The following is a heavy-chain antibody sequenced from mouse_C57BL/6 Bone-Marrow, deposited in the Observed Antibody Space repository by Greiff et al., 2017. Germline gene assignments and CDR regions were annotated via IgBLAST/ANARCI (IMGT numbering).Heavy chain of an antibody. CDR3: ANYYYGSSYNY. Sequence: QVQLKQPGAELVKPGASVKLSCKASGYTFTSYWMHWVKQRPGQGLEWIGMIHPNSGSTNYNEKFKSKATLTVDKSSRTAYMQLSSLTSEDSAVYYCANYYYGSSYNYWGQGTTLTVSS. V-gene: IGHV1-64*01. CDR1: GYTFTSYW. CDR2: IHPNSGST. D-gene: IGHD1-1*01. J-gene: IGHJ2*01.